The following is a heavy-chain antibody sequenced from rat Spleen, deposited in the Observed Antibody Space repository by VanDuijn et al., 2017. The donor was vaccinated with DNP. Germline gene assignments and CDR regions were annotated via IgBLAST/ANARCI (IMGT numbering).Heavy chain of an antibody. CDR1: GFTFSDYN. J-gene: IGHJ2*01. V-gene: IGHV5-7*01. CDR3: ARQRYYFDY. Sequence: EVQLVESGGGLVQPGRSLKLSCTVSGFTFSDYNMAWVRQAPKKGLEWVATISYDGSSTYYRDSVKGRFTISRDNAKSTLYLQRDSLRSEDTATYYCARQRYYFDYWGQGVMVTVSS. CDR2: ISYDGSST.